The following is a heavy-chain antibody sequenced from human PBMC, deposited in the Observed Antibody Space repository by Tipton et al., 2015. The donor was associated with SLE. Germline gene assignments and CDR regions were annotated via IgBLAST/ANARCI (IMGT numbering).Heavy chain of an antibody. V-gene: IGHV4-39*07. D-gene: IGHD3-10*01. CDR1: GGSISSSSYY. J-gene: IGHJ3*02. Sequence: TLSLTCTVSGGSISSSSYYWGWIRQPPGKGLEWIGSIYYSGSTNYNPSLKSRVTISVDTSKNQFSLKLSSVTAADTAVYYCARDRGGGPTPDAFDIWGQGTMVTVSS. CDR2: IYYSGST. CDR3: ARDRGGGPTPDAFDI.